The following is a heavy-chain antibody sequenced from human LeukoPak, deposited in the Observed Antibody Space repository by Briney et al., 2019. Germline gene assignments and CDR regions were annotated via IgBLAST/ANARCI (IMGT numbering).Heavy chain of an antibody. CDR2: ISSSSSYI. CDR3: ARERYYDFWSGSNGFDI. D-gene: IGHD3-3*01. CDR1: GFTFSSYS. V-gene: IGHV3-21*01. Sequence: GGSLRLSCAASGFTFSSYSMNWVRQAPGKGLEWVSSISSSSSYIYYADSVKGRFTISRDNAKNSLYLQMNSLRAEDTAVYYCARERYYDFWSGSNGFDIWGQGTMVTVSS. J-gene: IGHJ3*02.